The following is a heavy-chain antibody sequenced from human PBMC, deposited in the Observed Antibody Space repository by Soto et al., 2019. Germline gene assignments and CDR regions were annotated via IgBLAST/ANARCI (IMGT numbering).Heavy chain of an antibody. D-gene: IGHD6-6*01. V-gene: IGHV1-46*03. Sequence: QVQLVQSGAEVKKPGASVKVSCKASGYTFINYYIHWVRQAPGQGLEWMGVINPNGGSTVYAQKFRGRVTLTRDTSTSTVYVELSSLRSDATAVYFCVRATAARQRDYSYHYYLHIWGKGTTVTVSS. CDR3: VRATAARQRDYSYHYYLHI. CDR2: INPNGGST. J-gene: IGHJ6*03. CDR1: GYTFINYY.